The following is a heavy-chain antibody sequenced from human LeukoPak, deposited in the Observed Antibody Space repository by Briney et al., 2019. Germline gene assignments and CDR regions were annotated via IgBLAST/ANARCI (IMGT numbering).Heavy chain of an antibody. Sequence: GGSLRLSCAASGFTFSSYSMNWVRQAPGKGLEWVSSISSSSSYIYYADSVKGRFTISRDNAKNSLYLQMNSLRAEDTAVYYCARDATGYSSGWYAARYYGMDVWGQGTTDTVSS. J-gene: IGHJ6*02. D-gene: IGHD6-19*01. CDR1: GFTFSSYS. V-gene: IGHV3-21*01. CDR3: ARDATGYSSGWYAARYYGMDV. CDR2: ISSSSSYI.